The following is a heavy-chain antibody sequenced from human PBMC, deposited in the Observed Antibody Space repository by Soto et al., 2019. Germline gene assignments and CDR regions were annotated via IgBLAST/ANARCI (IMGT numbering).Heavy chain of an antibody. Sequence: GWSLRLSCAASGFTLSGSRIHWVRQASGKGLEWVGRIRSKADSYATAYAASVKGRFTISRDDSKNTAYLQMNSLKTEDTAVYYCTSQYCGGDCSRVDPWGQGTLVTVSS. V-gene: IGHV3-73*01. D-gene: IGHD2-21*02. J-gene: IGHJ5*02. CDR1: GFTLSGSR. CDR3: TSQYCGGDCSRVDP. CDR2: IRSKADSYAT.